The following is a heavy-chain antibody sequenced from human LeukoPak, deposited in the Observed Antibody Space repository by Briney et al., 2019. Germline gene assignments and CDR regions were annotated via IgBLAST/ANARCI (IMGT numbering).Heavy chain of an antibody. CDR2: IYYSGST. CDR3: ARETGESSWSYEDY. Sequence: SETLSLTCTVSGGSISSSSYYWGWIRQPPGKGLEWIGSIYYSGSTYYNPSLKSRATISVDTSKNQFSLKLSSVTAADTAVYYCARETGESSWSYEDYWGQGTLVTVSS. D-gene: IGHD6-13*01. J-gene: IGHJ4*02. CDR1: GGSISSSSYY. V-gene: IGHV4-39*07.